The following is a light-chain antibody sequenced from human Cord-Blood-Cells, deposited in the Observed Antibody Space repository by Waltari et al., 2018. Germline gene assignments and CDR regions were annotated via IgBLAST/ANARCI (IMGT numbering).Light chain of an antibody. Sequence: EIVMTQSPATLSVSPGERDTLPCRASQSVSSNLDWYQHKPGQAPRLLLDGASTRATGIPARFSGSGSGTEFTLTISSLQSEDFAVYYCQQYNNWPRTFGQGTKVEIK. CDR3: QQYNNWPRT. CDR1: QSVSSN. J-gene: IGKJ1*01. V-gene: IGKV3-15*01. CDR2: GAS.